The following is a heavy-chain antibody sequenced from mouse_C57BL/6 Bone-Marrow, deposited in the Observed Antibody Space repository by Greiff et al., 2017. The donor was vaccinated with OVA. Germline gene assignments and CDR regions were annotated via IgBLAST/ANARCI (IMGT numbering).Heavy chain of an antibody. CDR2: IRSKSNNYAT. Sequence: EVKLVESGGGLVQPKGSLKLSCAASGFSFNTYAMNWVRQAPGKGLEWVARIRSKSNNYATYYADSVKDRFSISRDDSESMLNLQMNNLKTEDTAMYYCVRQGYYYGSTYWYFDVWGTGTTVTVSS. V-gene: IGHV10-1*01. J-gene: IGHJ1*03. CDR1: GFSFNTYA. CDR3: VRQGYYYGSTYWYFDV. D-gene: IGHD1-1*01.